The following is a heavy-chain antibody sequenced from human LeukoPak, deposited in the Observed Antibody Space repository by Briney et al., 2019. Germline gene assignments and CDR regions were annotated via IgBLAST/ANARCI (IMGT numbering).Heavy chain of an antibody. D-gene: IGHD6-19*01. J-gene: IGHJ4*02. Sequence: GRSLRLSCAASGFMFSSYGMHWVRQAPGKGLEWVSSISSSSSYIYYADSVKGRFTISRDNAKNSLYLQMSSLRAEDTAVYYCARVVDIAVAGTLFDYWGQGTLVTVSS. CDR2: ISSSSSYI. CDR3: ARVVDIAVAGTLFDY. V-gene: IGHV3-21*01. CDR1: GFMFSSYG.